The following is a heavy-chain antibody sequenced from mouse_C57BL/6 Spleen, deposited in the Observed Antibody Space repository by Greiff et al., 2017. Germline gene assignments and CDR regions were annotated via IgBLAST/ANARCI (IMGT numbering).Heavy chain of an antibody. CDR3: ARDHYGSSYFDY. CDR1: GFTFSDYY. V-gene: IGHV5-16*01. J-gene: IGHJ2*01. Sequence: EVKVEESEGGLVQPGSSMKLSCTASGFTFSDYYMAWVRQVPEKGLEWVANINYDGSSTYYLASLKSRFIISRDNAKNILYLQMSSLKSEDTATYYCARDHYGSSYFDYWGQGTTLTGSS. D-gene: IGHD1-1*01. CDR2: INYDGSST.